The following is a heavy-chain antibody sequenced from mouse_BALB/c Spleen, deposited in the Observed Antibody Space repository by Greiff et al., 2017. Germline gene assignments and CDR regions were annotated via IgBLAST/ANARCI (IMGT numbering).Heavy chain of an antibody. Sequence: QVQLKQPGADLVKPGASVKLSCKASGYTFTSYWMHWVKQRPGQGLEWIGEINPSNGRTNYNEKFKSKATLTVDKSSSTAYMQLSSLTSEDSAVYYCARWYYGSSYAMDYWGQGTSVTVSS. D-gene: IGHD1-1*01. CDR3: ARWYYGSSYAMDY. CDR2: INPSNGRT. J-gene: IGHJ4*01. CDR1: GYTFTSYW. V-gene: IGHV1S81*02.